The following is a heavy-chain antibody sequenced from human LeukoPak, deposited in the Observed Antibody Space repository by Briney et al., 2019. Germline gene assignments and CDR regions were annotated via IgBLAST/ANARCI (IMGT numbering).Heavy chain of an antibody. D-gene: IGHD3-9*01. CDR1: GFTFSSYS. CDR2: ISSSSYI. Sequence: GGSLRLSCAASGFTFSSYSMNWVRQAPGKGLEWVSSISSSSYIYYADSVKGRFTISRDNAKNSLYLQMNSLRAEDTDVYYCASSGVLRYFDWLIQDTAMSYWGQGTLVTVSS. CDR3: ASSGVLRYFDWLIQDTAMSY. J-gene: IGHJ4*02. V-gene: IGHV3-21*01.